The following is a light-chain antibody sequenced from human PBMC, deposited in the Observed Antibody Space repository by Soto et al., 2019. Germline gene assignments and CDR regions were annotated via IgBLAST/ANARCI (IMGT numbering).Light chain of an antibody. V-gene: IGLV2-23*01. CDR2: EGN. CDR3: SSYSGSTTSVV. J-gene: IGLJ2*01. Sequence: QSALTQPASVSGSPGQSITISCTGTSSDVGSYNLVSWYQQHTGKAPKLMIYEGNKRPSGVSNRFSGPKSGNTASLTISGLQAEDEADYYCSSYSGSTTSVVFGGGTKLTVL. CDR1: SSDVGSYNL.